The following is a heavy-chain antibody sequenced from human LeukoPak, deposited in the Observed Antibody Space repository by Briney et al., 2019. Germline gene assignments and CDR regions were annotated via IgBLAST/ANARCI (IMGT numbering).Heavy chain of an antibody. J-gene: IGHJ4*02. CDR1: GGTFSSYA. CDR3: ARADFAAGY. CDR2: INVGNGNT. Sequence: GASVKVSCKASGGTFSSYAISWVRQAPGQRLEWMGWINVGNGNTKYSQKFQGRVTITRDTSASTAYMELSSLRSEDTAVYYCARADFAAGYWGQGTLVTVSS. V-gene: IGHV1-3*01.